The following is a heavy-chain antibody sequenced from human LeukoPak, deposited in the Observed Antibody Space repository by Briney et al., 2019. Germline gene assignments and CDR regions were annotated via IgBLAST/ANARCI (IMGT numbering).Heavy chain of an antibody. Sequence: ASVKVSCKASGYTFTSYYTHWVRQAPGQGLEWMGIVHPSGGSTSYAQKFQGRVTMTRDTSTSTVYMELSSLRSEDTAVYYCARATVTSLARYYYYGMDVWGQGTTVTVSS. CDR1: GYTFTSYY. CDR3: ARATVTSLARYYYYGMDV. V-gene: IGHV1-46*01. J-gene: IGHJ6*02. D-gene: IGHD4-17*01. CDR2: VHPSGGST.